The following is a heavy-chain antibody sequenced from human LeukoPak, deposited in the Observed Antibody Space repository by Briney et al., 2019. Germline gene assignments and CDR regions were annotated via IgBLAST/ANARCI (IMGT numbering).Heavy chain of an antibody. CDR2: INPSGGST. J-gene: IGHJ6*03. CDR1: GYTFTSYY. CDR3: ARVGRSAAVAGTRRYYYYMDV. V-gene: IGHV1-46*01. Sequence: ASVKVSCKASGYTFTSYYMHWVRQAPGQGLEWMGIINPSGGSTSYAQKFQGRVTMTRDMSTSTVYMELSSLRSEDTAVYYCARVGRSAAVAGTRRYYYYMDVWGKGTTVTVSS. D-gene: IGHD6-19*01.